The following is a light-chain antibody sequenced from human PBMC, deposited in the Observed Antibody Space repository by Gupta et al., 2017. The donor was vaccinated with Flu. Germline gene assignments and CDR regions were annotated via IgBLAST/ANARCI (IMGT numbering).Light chain of an antibody. Sequence: ENVFTQSPGTLSLSPGERATLSCRASQNVIDSYLGWYQQRPGQAPRLLIYGASTRATGISDRFSGSGSGTDFTLTISRLQPEDFAMYYWQQYGSSPTFGQGTKVEIK. CDR3: QQYGSSPT. CDR2: GAS. J-gene: IGKJ1*01. CDR1: QNVIDSY. V-gene: IGKV3-20*01.